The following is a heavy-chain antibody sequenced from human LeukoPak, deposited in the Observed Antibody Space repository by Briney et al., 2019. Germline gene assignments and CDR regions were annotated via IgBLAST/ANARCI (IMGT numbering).Heavy chain of an antibody. Sequence: PGGSLRLSCAASGFTFSNNGMTWVRQAPGKGMEWVTGISDGGDTTYDAGSVKGRFTVSRDNSQNTLYLQMNSLRAEDAAIYYCAKARGCFDHWGQGSLVTVSS. CDR3: AKARGCFDH. D-gene: IGHD3-10*01. CDR1: GFTFSNNG. J-gene: IGHJ4*02. CDR2: ISDGGDTT. V-gene: IGHV3-23*01.